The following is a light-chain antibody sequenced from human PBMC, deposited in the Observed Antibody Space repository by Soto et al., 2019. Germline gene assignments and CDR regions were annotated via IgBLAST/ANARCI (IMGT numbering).Light chain of an antibody. CDR1: ERLSSVY. J-gene: IGKJ3*01. V-gene: IGKV3-11*01. Sequence: EIVLTQSPGTLSLSPGERATLSCRASERLSSVYLAWYQQRPGQPPRLLIYDASNRATGIPARFSGSGSGTDFTLTISSLEPEDFAVYYCQQRSNWPRGFTFGPGTKVDIK. CDR2: DAS. CDR3: QQRSNWPRGFT.